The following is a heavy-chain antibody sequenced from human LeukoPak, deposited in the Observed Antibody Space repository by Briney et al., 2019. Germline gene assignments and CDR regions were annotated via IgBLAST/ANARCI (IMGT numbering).Heavy chain of an antibody. CDR3: ARGAAAELLWFGGILGYFDY. V-gene: IGHV4-59*01. CDR1: GGSISSYY. CDR2: IYYSGST. D-gene: IGHD3-10*01. J-gene: IGHJ4*02. Sequence: TSETLSLTCTVSGGSISSYYWSWIRQPPGKGLEWIGYIYYSGSTNYNPSLKSRVTISVDTSKNQFSLKLSSVTAADTAVYYCARGAAAELLWFGGILGYFDYWGQGTLVTVSS.